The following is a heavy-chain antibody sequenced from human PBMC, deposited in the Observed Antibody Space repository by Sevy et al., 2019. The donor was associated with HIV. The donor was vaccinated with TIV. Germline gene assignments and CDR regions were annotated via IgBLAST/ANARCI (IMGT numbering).Heavy chain of an antibody. Sequence: GGSLRLSCAASGFTFSKYSMNWVRQPPGKGLEWVSTLSFVCGEINYADSVKGRLTISRDNSKSSVYLQMNNLRPEDTAVYYCAREGCTKPHDYWGQGTLVTVSS. CDR2: LSFVCGEI. D-gene: IGHD2-8*01. V-gene: IGHV3-23*01. CDR3: AREGCTKPHDY. CDR1: GFTFSKYS. J-gene: IGHJ4*02.